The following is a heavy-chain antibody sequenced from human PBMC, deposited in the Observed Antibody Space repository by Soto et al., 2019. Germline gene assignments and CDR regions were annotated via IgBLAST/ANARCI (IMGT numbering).Heavy chain of an antibody. CDR1: GFTFNNYA. CDR3: AEGRGGSGSLTPRVDF. V-gene: IGHV3-23*01. J-gene: IGHJ4*02. Sequence: EVQLLESGGGLVQPGGSLRLSCAASGFTFNNYAMTWVRQAPGKGLEWVSAISGGGDTTSYADSVKGRFTVSRDGSKNTLYPQKSSLRAEDTALYYCAEGRGGSGSLTPRVDFWGQGTLVTVSS. CDR2: ISGGGDTT. D-gene: IGHD3-10*01.